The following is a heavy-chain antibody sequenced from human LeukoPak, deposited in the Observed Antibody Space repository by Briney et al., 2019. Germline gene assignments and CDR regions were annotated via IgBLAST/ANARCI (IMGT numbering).Heavy chain of an antibody. CDR1: AGSISSYY. D-gene: IGHD2-15*01. CDR2: IYTSGST. V-gene: IGHV4-4*07. Sequence: PSETLSLTCTVSAGSISSYYWSWIRQPAGKGLEWIGRIYTSGSTNYNPSLKSRVTMSVDTSKNQFSLKLSSVTAADTAVYYCARSLGYCSGGSCYPWYFDYWGQGTLVTVSS. CDR3: ARSLGYCSGGSCYPWYFDY. J-gene: IGHJ4*02.